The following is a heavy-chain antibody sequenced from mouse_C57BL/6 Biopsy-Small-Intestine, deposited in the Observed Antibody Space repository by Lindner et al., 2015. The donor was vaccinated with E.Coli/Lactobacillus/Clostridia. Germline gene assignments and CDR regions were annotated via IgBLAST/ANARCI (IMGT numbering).Heavy chain of an antibody. V-gene: IGHV1-34*01. CDR3: ARDKSGPFDY. Sequence: VQLQESGPELVKPGASVKMSCKASGYTFTDYWIHWVKQSPGKSLEWFGYIYPNNGGNGFNQKFKGKATLTVDKSSSTAYMELRSLTSEDSAVYYCARDKSGPFDYWGQGTTFTVSS. CDR1: GYTFTDYW. CDR2: IYPNNGGN. D-gene: IGHD3-2*02. J-gene: IGHJ2*01.